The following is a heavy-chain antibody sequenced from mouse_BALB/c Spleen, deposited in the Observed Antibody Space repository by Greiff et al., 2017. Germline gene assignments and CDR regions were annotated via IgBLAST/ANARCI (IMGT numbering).Heavy chain of an antibody. CDR2: IDPANGNT. J-gene: IGHJ3*01. CDR3: ARCDGNYEDWFAY. Sequence: EVKLQESGAELVKPGASVKLSCTASGFNIKDTYMHWVKQRPEQGLEWIGRIDPANGNTKYDPKFQGKATITADTSSNTAYLQLSSLTSEDTAVYYCARCDGNYEDWFAYWGQGTLVTVSA. D-gene: IGHD2-1*01. CDR1: GFNIKDTY. V-gene: IGHV14-3*02.